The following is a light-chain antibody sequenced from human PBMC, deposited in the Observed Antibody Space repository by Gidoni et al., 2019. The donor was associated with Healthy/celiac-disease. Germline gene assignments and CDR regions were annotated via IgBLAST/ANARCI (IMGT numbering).Light chain of an antibody. V-gene: IGLV2-14*01. CDR3: SSYTSSSTPWV. CDR2: EVS. J-gene: IGLJ3*02. CDR1: CSDVGGYNY. Sequence: QSALTQPASVSGSPGQSIPISCTGTCSDVGGYNYVSWYQQHPGKAPKLMIYEVSNRPSGVSNRFSGSKSGNTASLTISGLQAEDEADYYCSSYTSSSTPWVFGGGTKLTVL.